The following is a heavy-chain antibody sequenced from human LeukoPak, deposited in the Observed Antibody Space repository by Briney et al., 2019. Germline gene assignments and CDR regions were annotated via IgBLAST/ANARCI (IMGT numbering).Heavy chain of an antibody. D-gene: IGHD1-26*01. CDR3: ARERLDSGSYYSDY. CDR1: GYTFTSYA. J-gene: IGHJ4*02. CDR2: INTNTGNP. Sequence: ASVKVSCKASGYTFTSYAMNWVRQAPGQGLEWMGWINTNTGNPMYAQGFTGRFVFSLDTSVSTAYLQISSLKAEDTAVYYCARERLDSGSYYSDYWGQGTLVTVSS. V-gene: IGHV7-4-1*02.